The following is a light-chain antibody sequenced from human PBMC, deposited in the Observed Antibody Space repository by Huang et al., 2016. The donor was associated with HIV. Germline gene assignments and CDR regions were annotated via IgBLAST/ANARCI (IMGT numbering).Light chain of an antibody. CDR3: QQSYSALGLT. CDR1: QSIGTY. J-gene: IGKJ4*01. V-gene: IGKV1-39*01. Sequence: DIQMTKSQSSLSASVGDRVTIACRASQSIGTYLNWYQQKPGKAPRLLIHVASSLQSGVPSRFSGIGSGTDFTLTISSLQPEDFATYYCQQSYSALGLTFGGGTKVEIK. CDR2: VAS.